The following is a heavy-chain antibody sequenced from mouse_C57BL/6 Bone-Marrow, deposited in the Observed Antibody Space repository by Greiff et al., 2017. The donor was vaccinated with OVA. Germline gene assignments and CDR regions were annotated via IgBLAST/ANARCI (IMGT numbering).Heavy chain of an antibody. Sequence: EVQLQESGGGLVKPGGSLKLSCAASGFTFSSYAMSWVRQTPEKRLEWVATISDGGSYTYYPDNVKGRFTISRDNAKNNLYLQMSHLKSEDTAMYYCARVDGYDGAWFAYWGQGTLVTVSA. CDR3: ARVDGYDGAWFAY. J-gene: IGHJ3*01. V-gene: IGHV5-4*01. CDR1: GFTFSSYA. CDR2: ISDGGSYT. D-gene: IGHD2-2*01.